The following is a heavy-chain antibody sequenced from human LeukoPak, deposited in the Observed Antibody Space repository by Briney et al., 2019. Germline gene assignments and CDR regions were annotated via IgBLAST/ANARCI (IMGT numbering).Heavy chain of an antibody. D-gene: IGHD3-3*02. Sequence: VASVKVSCKASGYTFTSYAMHWVRQAPGQRLEWMGWINAGNGNTKYSQEFQGRVTITRDTSASTAYMELSSLRSEDMAVYYCARAGRRVLGGTLYYFDYWGQGTLVTVSS. J-gene: IGHJ4*02. CDR3: ARAGRRVLGGTLYYFDY. CDR2: INAGNGNT. V-gene: IGHV1-3*03. CDR1: GYTFTSYA.